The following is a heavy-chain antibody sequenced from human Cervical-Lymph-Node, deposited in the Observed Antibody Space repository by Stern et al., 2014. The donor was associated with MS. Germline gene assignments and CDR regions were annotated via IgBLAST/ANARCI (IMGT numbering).Heavy chain of an antibody. CDR2: IDPNSGGA. CDR1: GYSFTGYY. D-gene: IGHD2-15*01. Sequence: QDQLVQSGAEVKKPGASVKVSCKASGYSFTGYYIHWVRRAPGQGLEWMGRIDPNSGGANYAQQFQGGVTLTRDTSISTAYMELSSLRSDDTAIYYCTRQYCSGGKCHSSAYNYNGMDVWGQGTSVTVSS. V-gene: IGHV1-2*06. CDR3: TRQYCSGGKCHSSAYNYNGMDV. J-gene: IGHJ6*02.